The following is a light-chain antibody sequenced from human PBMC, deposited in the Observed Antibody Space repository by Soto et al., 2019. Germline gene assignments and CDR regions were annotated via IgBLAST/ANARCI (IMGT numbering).Light chain of an antibody. Sequence: IVMTQSPATLSVSPGERATLSGRSSQSVSSSYLAWYQQKPGQAPRLLIYGAYSRATGITDRFSGSGSGTDFTLTISRLEPEDFAVYYCQQYGSSPITFGQGTRLDIK. CDR2: GAY. CDR1: QSVSSSY. J-gene: IGKJ5*01. V-gene: IGKV3-20*01. CDR3: QQYGSSPIT.